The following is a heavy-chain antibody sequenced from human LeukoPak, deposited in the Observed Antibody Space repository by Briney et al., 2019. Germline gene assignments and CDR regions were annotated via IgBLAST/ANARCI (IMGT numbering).Heavy chain of an antibody. CDR3: ARVWDIFGVAIFDY. J-gene: IGHJ4*02. Sequence: AGGSLRLSCAASGFTVSTNFMGWVRQAPGKGLEWVSAISGSGGSTYYADSVKGRFTISRDNSKNTLYLQMNSLRAEDTAVYYCARVWDIFGVAIFDYWGQGTLVTVSS. V-gene: IGHV3-23*01. CDR1: GFTVSTNF. D-gene: IGHD3-3*02. CDR2: ISGSGGST.